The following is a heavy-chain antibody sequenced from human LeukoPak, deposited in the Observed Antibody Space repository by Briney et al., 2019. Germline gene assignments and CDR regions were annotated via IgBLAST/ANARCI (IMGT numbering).Heavy chain of an antibody. V-gene: IGHV4-59*01. Sequence: SETLSLTCTVSGGSIDTFFWTWIGQPPVKGLEWIGYVSYAGTSYNPSLKSRLTISLDTSKTQFFLNLTSVTAADTGVYYCARGMRIAVAGYWFDPWGQGTLVTVSS. CDR2: VSYAGT. J-gene: IGHJ5*02. CDR3: ARGMRIAVAGYWFDP. D-gene: IGHD6-19*01. CDR1: GGSIDTFF.